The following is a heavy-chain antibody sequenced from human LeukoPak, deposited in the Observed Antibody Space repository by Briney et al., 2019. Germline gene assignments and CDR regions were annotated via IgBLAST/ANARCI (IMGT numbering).Heavy chain of an antibody. V-gene: IGHV4-59*01. CDR3: ARSRGGDDN. CDR1: GVSISSYY. CDR2: IYYSGST. D-gene: IGHD3-16*01. Sequence: ASETLSLTCTVSGVSISSYYWSWIRQPPGKGLEWIGYIYYSGSTNYNPSLKSRVTISVDTSKNQFSLKLSSVTAADTAVYYCARSRGGDDNWGQGTLVTVSS. J-gene: IGHJ4*02.